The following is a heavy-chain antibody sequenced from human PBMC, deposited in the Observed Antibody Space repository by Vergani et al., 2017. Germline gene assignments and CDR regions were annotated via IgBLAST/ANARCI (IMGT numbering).Heavy chain of an antibody. V-gene: IGHV1-69*09. J-gene: IGHJ3*02. CDR3: ARYFYNGDSDAFDI. D-gene: IGHD4-17*01. CDR1: GYTITGYY. CDR2: IIPILGIA. Sequence: QVQLVQSGAEVKKPGASVKVSCKASGYTITGYYMHWVRQAPGQGLEWMGRIIPILGIANYAQKFQGRVTITADKSTSTAYMELSSLRSEDTAVYYCARYFYNGDSDAFDIWGQGTMVTVSS.